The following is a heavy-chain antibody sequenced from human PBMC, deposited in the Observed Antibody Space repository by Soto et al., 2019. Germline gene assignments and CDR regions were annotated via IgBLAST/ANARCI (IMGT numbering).Heavy chain of an antibody. D-gene: IGHD3-22*01. V-gene: IGHV1-69*01. Sequence: QVQLVQPGAEVKKPGSSVKVSCKASEGTFSSSAISWVLQAPGQGLEWMGGIIPIFGTANYAQKFQGRVTITADESTSTAYMELRSLRSEDTAVYYCARDPGYYYDISGPSGMDVWGQGTTATDSS. CDR2: IIPIFGTA. CDR1: EGTFSSSA. CDR3: ARDPGYYYDISGPSGMDV. J-gene: IGHJ6*02.